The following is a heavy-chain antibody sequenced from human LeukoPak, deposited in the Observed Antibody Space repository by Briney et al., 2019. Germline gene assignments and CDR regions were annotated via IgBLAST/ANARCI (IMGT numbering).Heavy chain of an antibody. CDR3: ARDIMAGPDY. D-gene: IGHD6-19*01. CDR2: INSDGSST. J-gene: IGHJ4*02. V-gene: IGHV3-74*01. CDR1: GFTFSSYA. Sequence: PGRSLGLSCAASGFTFSSYAMHWVGQAPGKGLVWVSRINSDGSSTSYADSVKGRFTISRDNAKNTLYLQMNSLRAEDTAVYYCARDIMAGPDYWGQGTLVTVSS.